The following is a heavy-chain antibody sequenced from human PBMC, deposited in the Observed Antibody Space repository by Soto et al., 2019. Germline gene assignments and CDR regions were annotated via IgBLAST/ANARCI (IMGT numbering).Heavy chain of an antibody. CDR2: ITKSSRTI. CDR3: TRDHGYGYGMDV. Sequence: EVQLVESGGGLVQPGVSLRLSCAASGFTFSNYSMNWVRQAPGKGLEWISYITKSSRTIYYADSVKGRFTISRDNAKNSLYLQMNSLRAEDTAVYYCTRDHGYGYGMDVWGQGTTVTVSS. J-gene: IGHJ6*02. D-gene: IGHD5-12*01. V-gene: IGHV3-48*01. CDR1: GFTFSNYS.